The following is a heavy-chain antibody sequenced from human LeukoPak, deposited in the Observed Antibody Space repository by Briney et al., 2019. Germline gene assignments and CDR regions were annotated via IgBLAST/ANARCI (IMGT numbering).Heavy chain of an antibody. Sequence: AASVKVSCKASRYTHTSYVISWVRQAPGQGLEWMGWISAYNGNTNYAQKLQGRVTMTTDTSTSTAYMELRSLRSDDTAVYYCARAPPSIVGATDYFDYWGQGTLVTVSS. CDR2: ISAYNGNT. V-gene: IGHV1-18*01. J-gene: IGHJ4*02. CDR1: RYTHTSYV. CDR3: ARAPPSIVGATDYFDY. D-gene: IGHD1-26*01.